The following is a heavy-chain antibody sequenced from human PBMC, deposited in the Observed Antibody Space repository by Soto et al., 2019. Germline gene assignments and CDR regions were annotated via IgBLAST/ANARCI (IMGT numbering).Heavy chain of an antibody. V-gene: IGHV4-31*03. Sequence: LSLTCTVSGGSISSGGYYWSWIRQHPGKGLEWIGYIYYSGSTYYNPSLKSRVTISVDTSKNQFSLKLSSVTAADTAVYYCAREGGVYAIPYYYGMDVWGQGTTVTVSS. CDR3: AREGGVYAIPYYYGMDV. CDR1: GGSISSGGYY. CDR2: IYYSGST. D-gene: IGHD2-8*01. J-gene: IGHJ6*02.